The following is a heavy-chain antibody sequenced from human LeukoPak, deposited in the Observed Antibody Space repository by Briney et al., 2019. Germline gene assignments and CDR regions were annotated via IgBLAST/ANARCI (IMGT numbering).Heavy chain of an antibody. Sequence: GESLKISCKGSGYSFTSYWIGWVRQMPGKGLEWMGIIYPGDSDTRYSPSFQGQVTISADKSISTAYLQWSSLQASDTAMYYCARNNYDILTGYYHGVDVWGQGTTVTVSS. V-gene: IGHV5-51*01. CDR1: GYSFTSYW. J-gene: IGHJ6*02. CDR2: IYPGDSDT. D-gene: IGHD3-9*01. CDR3: ARNNYDILTGYYHGVDV.